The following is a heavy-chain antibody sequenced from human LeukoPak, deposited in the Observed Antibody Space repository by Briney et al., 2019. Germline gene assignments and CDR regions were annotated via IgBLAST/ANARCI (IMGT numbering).Heavy chain of an antibody. Sequence: ASVKVSCKASGYTFSCYVINWVRQAPGQGLEWMGWISAYNGNTKYAQKLQGRVTMTTDTSTSTAYMELRSLRSDDTAVYYCARDKSPVSGWYIGDYWGQGTLVTVSS. CDR3: ARDKSPVSGWYIGDY. CDR1: GYTFSCYV. J-gene: IGHJ4*02. D-gene: IGHD6-19*01. CDR2: ISAYNGNT. V-gene: IGHV1-18*01.